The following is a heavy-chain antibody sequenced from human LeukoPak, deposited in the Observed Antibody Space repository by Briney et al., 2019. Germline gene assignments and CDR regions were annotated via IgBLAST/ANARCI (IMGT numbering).Heavy chain of an antibody. CDR1: GDSISGHD. V-gene: IGHV4-59*11. D-gene: IGHD2-2*01. CDR3: AREDIVVVPAATEHHTDAFDI. Sequence: PSETLSLTCTVSGDSISGHDWNWLRRPPGMGLEWIDSMYYNGSTDYNPSLKSRVTISVDTSKNQFSLKLSSVTAADTAVYYCAREDIVVVPAATEHHTDAFDIWGQGTMVTVSS. CDR2: MYYNGST. J-gene: IGHJ3*02.